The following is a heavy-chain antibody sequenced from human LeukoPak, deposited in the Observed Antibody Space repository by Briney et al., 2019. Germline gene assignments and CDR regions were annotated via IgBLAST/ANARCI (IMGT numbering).Heavy chain of an antibody. V-gene: IGHV3-48*02. CDR1: GFTFSSYS. J-gene: IGHJ4*02. CDR3: ARAVTVVTRGGLVFDY. CDR2: ISSSSNTI. Sequence: GGSLTLSCAASGFTFSSYSMNWVRKAPGKGLEWVSYISSSSNTIYYADSVKGRFTISRDNAKDSLFLQMNSLRDEDTSVYYCARAVTVVTRGGLVFDYWGQGTLVTVSS. D-gene: IGHD2-21*02.